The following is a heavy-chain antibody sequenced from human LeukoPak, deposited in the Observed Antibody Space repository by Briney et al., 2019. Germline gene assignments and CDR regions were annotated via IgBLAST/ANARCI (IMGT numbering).Heavy chain of an antibody. CDR3: ARTMTISPAAFDP. J-gene: IGHJ5*02. Sequence: ASVKVSCKASGYTFTGYYMHWVRQAPGQGLEWMGWINPNSGGTNYAQKFQGRVTMTRDTSISTAYMELSRLRSDDTAVYYCARTMTISPAAFDPWGQGTLVTVSS. V-gene: IGHV1-2*02. D-gene: IGHD4-17*01. CDR1: GYTFTGYY. CDR2: INPNSGGT.